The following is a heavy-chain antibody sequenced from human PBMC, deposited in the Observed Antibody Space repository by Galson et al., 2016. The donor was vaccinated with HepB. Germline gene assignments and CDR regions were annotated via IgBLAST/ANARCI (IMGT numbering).Heavy chain of an antibody. V-gene: IGHV4-59*09. CDR2: T. Sequence: TDYCPSLKSRVTISADTSKDQLSLELSSVTAADTAVYYCARGHWDLRYWGQGILVTVSS. CDR3: ARGHWDLRY. J-gene: IGHJ4*02. D-gene: IGHD7-27*01.